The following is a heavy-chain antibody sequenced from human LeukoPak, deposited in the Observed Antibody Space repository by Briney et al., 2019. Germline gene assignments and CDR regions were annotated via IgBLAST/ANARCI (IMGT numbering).Heavy chain of an antibody. V-gene: IGHV4-31*03. CDR2: IYYSGST. D-gene: IGHD6-19*01. CDR1: GGSISSGGYY. Sequence: SETLSLTCTVSGGSISSGGYYWSWIRQHPGKGLEWIGYIYYSGSTYYNPSLKSRVTISVDTSKNQFSLKLSSVTAADTAVYYCAKSSGYSSGPEYFQHWGQGTLVTVSS. J-gene: IGHJ1*01. CDR3: AKSSGYSSGPEYFQH.